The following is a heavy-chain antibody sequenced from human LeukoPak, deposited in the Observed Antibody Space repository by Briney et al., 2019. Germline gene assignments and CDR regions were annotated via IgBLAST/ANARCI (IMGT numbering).Heavy chain of an antibody. D-gene: IGHD1-26*01. CDR1: GFAFSTFG. V-gene: IGHV3-30*18. Sequence: GGSLRLSCAASGFAFSTFGMDWVRQAPGKGLEWVAFISNDGSNKNYADSVKGRFSVSRDNSKNTLSLQMTSLRGEDAAVYYCAKPSGSYDYFDSWGQGTRVTVSS. CDR2: ISNDGSNK. CDR3: AKPSGSYDYFDS. J-gene: IGHJ4*02.